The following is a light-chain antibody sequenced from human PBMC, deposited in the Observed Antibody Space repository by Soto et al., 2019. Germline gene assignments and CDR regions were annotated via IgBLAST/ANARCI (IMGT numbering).Light chain of an antibody. CDR3: QSYDSSLSGSV. V-gene: IGLV1-40*01. CDR2: RNS. J-gene: IGLJ2*01. CDR1: NSNIGAGYN. Sequence: QSVLTQPPSVSGAPGQRVTISCTGSNSNIGAGYNVHWYQQLPGTAPKLLIYRNSDRPSGVPDRFSGSQSGTSASLAITGLQAEDEADYYCQSYDSSLSGSVFGGGTKVTVL.